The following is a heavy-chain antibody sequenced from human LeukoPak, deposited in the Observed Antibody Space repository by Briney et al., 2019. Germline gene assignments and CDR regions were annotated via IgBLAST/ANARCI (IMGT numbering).Heavy chain of an antibody. J-gene: IGHJ4*02. CDR1: GFTFDDYA. D-gene: IGHD5-12*01. V-gene: IGHV3-9*01. CDR3: AKAYQRGYSGYSSYYFDY. Sequence: AGRSLRLSCAASGFTFDDYAMHWVRQAPGKGLEWVSGISWNSGSIGYADSVKGRFTISRDNAKNSLYLQMNSLRAEDTALYYCAKAYQRGYSGYSSYYFDYWGQGTLVTVSS. CDR2: ISWNSGSI.